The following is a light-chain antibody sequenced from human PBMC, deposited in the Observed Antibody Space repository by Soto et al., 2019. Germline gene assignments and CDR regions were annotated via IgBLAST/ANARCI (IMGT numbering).Light chain of an antibody. CDR1: QSVSSK. V-gene: IGKV3-15*01. CDR2: DAS. Sequence: EIVMTQSPATLSVSPGERATISCRASQSVSSKLAWYQQKPGQAPRLLIYDASTRATGIPARFRGSGSGTEFSPTISSLKSEDFAIYYCQHYNNWPSWTFGQGTKVEIK. CDR3: QHYNNWPSWT. J-gene: IGKJ1*01.